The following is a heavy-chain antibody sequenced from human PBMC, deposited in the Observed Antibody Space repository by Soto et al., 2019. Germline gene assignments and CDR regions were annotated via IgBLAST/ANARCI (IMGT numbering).Heavy chain of an antibody. CDR3: ARHLPAAAPLHYFDY. CDR2: IYYSGST. J-gene: IGHJ4*02. V-gene: IGHV4-39*01. D-gene: IGHD2-2*01. CDR1: GGSISSSSYY. Sequence: QLQLQESGPGLVKPSETLSLTCTVSGGSISSSSYYWGWIRQPPGKGLEWIGSIYYSGSTYYNPSLKSRVTISVDTSKNQFSLKLSSVTAADTAVYYCARHLPAAAPLHYFDYWGQGTLVTVSS.